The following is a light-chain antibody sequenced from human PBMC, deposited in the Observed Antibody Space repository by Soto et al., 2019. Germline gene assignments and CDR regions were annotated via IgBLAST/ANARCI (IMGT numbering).Light chain of an antibody. J-gene: IGKJ2*01. V-gene: IGKV1-5*03. CDR1: QTINNW. Sequence: DIQMTQSPSTLSASVGDRVTITCRASQTINNWLAWYQQKPGKAPKLLIYEASNLLSGVPSRFSGSGSGTEFTLTISSVQPDDFAAYYCQQYDSDSSTFGQGTKLDI. CDR2: EAS. CDR3: QQYDSDSST.